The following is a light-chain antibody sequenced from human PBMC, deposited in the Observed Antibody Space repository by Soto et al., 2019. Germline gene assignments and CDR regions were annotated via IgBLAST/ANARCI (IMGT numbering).Light chain of an antibody. Sequence: EIVLTQSPGTLSLSPGQRSTLSCTASQSVSSNLAWYQQKPGQAPRLLIYAASTLQSGVPSRFSGSGSGTDFTLTISCLQSEDFATYYCQQYYSFPLTFGGGTKGDI. J-gene: IGKJ4*01. CDR2: AAS. CDR1: QSVSSN. CDR3: QQYYSFPLT. V-gene: IGKV3-15*01.